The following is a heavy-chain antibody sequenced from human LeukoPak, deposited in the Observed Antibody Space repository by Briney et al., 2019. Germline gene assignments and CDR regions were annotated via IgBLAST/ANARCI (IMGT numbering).Heavy chain of an antibody. CDR3: ARGQAYYFDY. V-gene: IGHV1-69*13. CDR1: GYTFTSYD. J-gene: IGHJ4*02. CDR2: IIPIFGTA. Sequence: SVKVSCKASGYTFTSYDINWVRQAPGQGLEWMGGIIPIFGTANYAQKFQGRVTITADESTSTAYMELSSLRSEDTAVYYCARGQAYYFDYWGQGTLVTVSS.